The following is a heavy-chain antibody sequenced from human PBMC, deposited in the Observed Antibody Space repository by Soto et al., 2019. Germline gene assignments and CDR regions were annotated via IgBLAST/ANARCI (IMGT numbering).Heavy chain of an antibody. Sequence: GGSLRLSCAASGFTFSSYAMHWVRQAPGKGLEYVSAISSNGGSTYYANSVKGRFTISRDNSKNTLYLQMGSLRAEDMAVYYCARVYCSGGSCYTIFGSWGQGILVTVSS. CDR1: GFTFSSYA. CDR3: ARVYCSGGSCYTIFGS. J-gene: IGHJ4*02. CDR2: ISSNGGST. D-gene: IGHD2-15*01. V-gene: IGHV3-64*01.